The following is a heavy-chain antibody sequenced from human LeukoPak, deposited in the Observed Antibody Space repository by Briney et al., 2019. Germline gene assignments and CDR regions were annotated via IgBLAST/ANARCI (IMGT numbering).Heavy chain of an antibody. J-gene: IGHJ5*02. CDR1: GFTFRLYA. CDR2: IDGSGDDT. CDR3: VKDRGAYVGIANNRFDP. V-gene: IGHV3-23*01. Sequence: PGGSLRLSCAASGFTFRLYAMSWVRQAPGKGPEWVSDIDGSGDDTYYPDSVRGRFTISRDNSKTTVYLQMNSLRAEDTAMYYCVKDRGAYVGIANNRFDPWGQGTLVTVSS. D-gene: IGHD3-16*01.